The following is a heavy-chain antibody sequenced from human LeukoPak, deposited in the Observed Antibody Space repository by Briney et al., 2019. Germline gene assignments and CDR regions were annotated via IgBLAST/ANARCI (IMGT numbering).Heavy chain of an antibody. V-gene: IGHV3-21*01. J-gene: IGHJ5*02. CDR2: ISSSGSYI. CDR1: GYTFSSYC. D-gene: IGHD2-2*01. Sequence: PGGSLRLSCAASGYTFSSYCINWVRQAPGKGLEWVSSISSSGSYIYYADSLKDRFTISRDNAKNSLYLQMNSLRAEDTAVYYCARGGTSSTNTWFDPWGQGTLVTVSS. CDR3: ARGGTSSTNTWFDP.